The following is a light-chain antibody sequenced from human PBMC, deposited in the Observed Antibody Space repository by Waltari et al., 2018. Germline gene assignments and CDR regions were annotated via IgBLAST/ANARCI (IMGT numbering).Light chain of an antibody. CDR3: QQYNNWLRT. Sequence: DIQMTQSPSSVSASVGDRVTLTCRASQGISSRLAWYQQKPGKAPKLLIYDASSLHSGVPSRFSGSGSGTDFTLTIRSLQPEDFAVYYCQQYNNWLRTFGQGTKVEIK. J-gene: IGKJ1*01. CDR2: DAS. V-gene: IGKV1-12*01. CDR1: QGISSR.